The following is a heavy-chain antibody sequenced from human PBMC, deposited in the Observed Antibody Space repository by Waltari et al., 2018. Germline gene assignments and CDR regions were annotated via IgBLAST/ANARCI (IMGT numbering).Heavy chain of an antibody. V-gene: IGHV1-2*02. J-gene: IGHJ1*01. CDR1: GYTFTGYY. D-gene: IGHD2-2*01. CDR2: TNPNSGGP. Sequence: QVQLVQSGAEVKKPGASVKVSCKASGYTFTGYYIHWVRQAPGQGLGGMCGTNPNSGGPNTGQKAQGRCTMTRDTSISTAYMELGRLRSDEPAVYYCARDMCSSTSCYASGYFQHWGQGTLVTVSS. CDR3: ARDMCSSTSCYASGYFQH.